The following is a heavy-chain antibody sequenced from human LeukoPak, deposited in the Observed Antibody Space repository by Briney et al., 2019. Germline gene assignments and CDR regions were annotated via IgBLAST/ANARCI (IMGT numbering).Heavy chain of an antibody. V-gene: IGHV4-61*01. Sequence: PSETLSLTCTVSGGSASSGSYYWSRLRQPPGKGLEWIGYIYYSGSTNYNPSLKSRVTISVDTSKNQFSLKLSSVTAADTAVYYCARDLYGSGSYSHRDWGQGTLVTVSS. J-gene: IGHJ4*02. D-gene: IGHD3-10*01. CDR1: GGSASSGSYY. CDR2: IYYSGST. CDR3: ARDLYGSGSYSHRD.